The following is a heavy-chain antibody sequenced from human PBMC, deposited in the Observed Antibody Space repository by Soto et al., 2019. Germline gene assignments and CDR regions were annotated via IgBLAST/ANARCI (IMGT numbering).Heavy chain of an antibody. CDR3: ARGLWDSSGYYYFDY. Sequence: ASVKVSCKASGYTFTSYGIHWVRQAPGQRLEWMGWINAANGDTKYYADSVKGRFTISRDNSKNTLYLQMNSLRAEDTAVYYCARGLWDSSGYYYFDYWGQGTLVTVSS. J-gene: IGHJ4*02. CDR2: INAANGDT. CDR1: GYTFTSYG. D-gene: IGHD3-22*01. V-gene: IGHV1-3*01.